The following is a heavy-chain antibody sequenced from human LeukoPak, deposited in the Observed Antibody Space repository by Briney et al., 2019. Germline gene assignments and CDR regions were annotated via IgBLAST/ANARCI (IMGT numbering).Heavy chain of an antibody. CDR1: GFTFSSYA. Sequence: GGSLRLSCAASGFTFSSYAMRWVRPAPGKGLEWVSVIGGGGDSTYYADSVKGRFTISRDNSKNTLYLQMNSLRAEDTAVYYCAKDGYGSVDNWGQGTLVTVSS. CDR3: AKDGYGSVDN. D-gene: IGHD6-19*01. V-gene: IGHV3-23*01. J-gene: IGHJ4*02. CDR2: IGGGGDST.